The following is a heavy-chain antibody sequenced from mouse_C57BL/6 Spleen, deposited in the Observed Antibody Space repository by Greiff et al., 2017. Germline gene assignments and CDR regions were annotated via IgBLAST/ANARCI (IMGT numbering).Heavy chain of an antibody. CDR3: ARDYGSSYAWFAY. J-gene: IGHJ3*01. Sequence: VQLQQSGPELVKPGASVKISCKASGYSFTGYYMNWVKQSPEKSLEWIGEINPSTGGTTYNQKFEAKATLTVDKSSSTAYMQLKSLTSEDSAVYYCARDYGSSYAWFAYWGQGTLVTVSA. V-gene: IGHV1-42*01. D-gene: IGHD1-1*01. CDR2: INPSTGGT. CDR1: GYSFTGYY.